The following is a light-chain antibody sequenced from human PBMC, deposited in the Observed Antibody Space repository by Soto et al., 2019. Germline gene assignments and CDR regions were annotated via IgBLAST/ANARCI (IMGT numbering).Light chain of an antibody. V-gene: IGLV2-14*03. CDR1: SSDIGAYNF. CDR2: DVN. CDR3: SSWTTITTMI. Sequence: QSALTQPASVSGSPGQSITISCTGTSSDIGAYNFVSWYQQHPGKAPKLMLYDVNIRPSGVSNRFSGSKSGNTASLTISGLQAEDEADYYCSSWTTITTMIFGGGTKGTVL. J-gene: IGLJ2*01.